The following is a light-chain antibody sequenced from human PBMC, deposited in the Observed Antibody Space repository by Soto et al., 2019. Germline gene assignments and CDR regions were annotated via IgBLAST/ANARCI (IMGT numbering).Light chain of an antibody. CDR3: QQYDDRPPFT. Sequence: ETALTQSPATLSVSPGERAILSCRASQSVGSNLAWYQQKPGLAPRLLIYGASTRPTGIPARFSGSGSGTKFTLTISSLQSEDFAVYYCQQYDDRPPFTFGPGTRVDMK. CDR2: GAS. CDR1: QSVGSN. V-gene: IGKV3-15*01. J-gene: IGKJ3*01.